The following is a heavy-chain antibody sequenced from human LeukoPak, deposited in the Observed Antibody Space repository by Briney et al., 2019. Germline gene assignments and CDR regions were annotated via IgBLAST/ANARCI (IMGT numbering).Heavy chain of an antibody. CDR2: INRDGSST. J-gene: IGHJ4*02. CDR3: ASDMTGYSDY. Sequence: QPGASLRLSCAASGFTFSSYWMHWVRQAPGKGLVWVSRINRDGSSTNYADSVKGRFTISRDNAKSTLYLQMNSLRAEDTAVYYCASDMTGYSDYWGQGTLVTVSS. CDR1: GFTFSSYW. V-gene: IGHV3-74*01. D-gene: IGHD3-9*01.